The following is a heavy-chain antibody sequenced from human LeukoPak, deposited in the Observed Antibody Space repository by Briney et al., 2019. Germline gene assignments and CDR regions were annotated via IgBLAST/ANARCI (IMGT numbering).Heavy chain of an antibody. CDR2: INAGNGNT. CDR3: ARLVPAADYYYYGMDV. Sequence: GASVKVSCKASGYTFTSYAMHWVRQAPGQRLEWMGWINAGNGNTKYSQKFQGRVTITRDTSASTAYMELSSLRSEDTAVYYCARLVPAADYYYYGMDVWGQGTTVTVSS. J-gene: IGHJ6*02. D-gene: IGHD2-2*01. CDR1: GYTFTSYA. V-gene: IGHV1-3*01.